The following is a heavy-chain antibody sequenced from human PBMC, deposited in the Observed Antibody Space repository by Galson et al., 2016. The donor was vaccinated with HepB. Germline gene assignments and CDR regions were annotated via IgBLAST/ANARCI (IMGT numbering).Heavy chain of an antibody. CDR1: GGSISNDIYY. CDR2: IHYSGTT. D-gene: IGHD5-18*01. J-gene: IGHJ4*02. V-gene: IGHV4-39*01. CDR3: ASRVSEVWLLIDY. Sequence: SETLSLTCTVSGGSISNDIYYWGWIRQPPGKGLEWIGTIHYSGTTYYNPSLKSRVTISVDTSKNQFSLNLSSVTAADTAVYYCASRVSEVWLLIDYWGQGTQVTVSS.